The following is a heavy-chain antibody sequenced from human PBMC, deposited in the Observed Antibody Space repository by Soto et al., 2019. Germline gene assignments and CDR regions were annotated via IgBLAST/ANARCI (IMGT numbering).Heavy chain of an antibody. J-gene: IGHJ5*02. CDR1: GYTFTNYD. CDR2: MNPNTVNT. Sequence: QVQLVQSGAEVKKPGASVKVSCKASGYTFTNYDINWVRQATGQGLEWMGRMNPNTVNTDYAQRFQGRVTMTRNIPINPAHMGLRRLGTDHTGCDFFVRGGGYYDILTGYDLWGQGTLVTVSS. CDR3: VRGGGYYDILTGYDL. D-gene: IGHD3-9*01. V-gene: IGHV1-8*01.